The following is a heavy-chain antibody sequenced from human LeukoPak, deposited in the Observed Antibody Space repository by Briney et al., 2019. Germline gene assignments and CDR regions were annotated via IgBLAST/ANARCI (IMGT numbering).Heavy chain of an antibody. CDR2: IYPGDSDT. CDR3: ARPGHYYDILTGYYDLITPPDY. Sequence: GESLKISCKGSGYSFTSYWIGWVRQMPGKGLEWMGIIYPGDSDTRYSPSLQGQVTISADKSISTAYLQWSSLKASDTAMYYCARPGHYYDILTGYYDLITPPDYWGQGTLVTVSS. V-gene: IGHV5-51*01. D-gene: IGHD3-9*01. J-gene: IGHJ4*02. CDR1: GYSFTSYW.